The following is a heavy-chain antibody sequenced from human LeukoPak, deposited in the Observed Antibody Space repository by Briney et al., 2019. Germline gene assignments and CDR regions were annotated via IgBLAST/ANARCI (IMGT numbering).Heavy chain of an antibody. CDR2: IYYSGST. CDR3: ARAVNFDWLCFDY. CDR1: GDSISSYY. D-gene: IGHD3-9*01. V-gene: IGHV4-59*01. Sequence: SETLSLTCTVSGDSISSYYWSWIRQPPGKGLEWIGYIYYSGSTNYNPSLKSRVTISVDTSKNQFSLKLSSVTAADTAVYYCARAVNFDWLCFDYWGQGTLVTVSS. J-gene: IGHJ4*02.